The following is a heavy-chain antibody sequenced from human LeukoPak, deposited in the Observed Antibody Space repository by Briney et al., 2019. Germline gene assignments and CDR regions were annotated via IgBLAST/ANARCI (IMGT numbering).Heavy chain of an antibody. Sequence: GGSLRLSCAASGFTVSSNYMGWVRQAPGKGLEWVANIKQDGSEKYYVDSVKGRFTISRDNAKNSLYLQMNSLRAEDTAVYYCARDQDGWKGPVGYFDYWGQGTLVTVSS. CDR2: IKQDGSEK. CDR1: GFTVSSNY. J-gene: IGHJ4*02. D-gene: IGHD5-24*01. V-gene: IGHV3-7*01. CDR3: ARDQDGWKGPVGYFDY.